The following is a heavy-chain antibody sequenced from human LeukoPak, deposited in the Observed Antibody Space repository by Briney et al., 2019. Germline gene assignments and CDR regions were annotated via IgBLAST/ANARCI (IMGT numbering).Heavy chain of an antibody. CDR1: GGSISSYY. D-gene: IGHD3-22*01. CDR3: ARYGAGAYYYDSSGYTDAFDI. J-gene: IGHJ3*02. CDR2: IYYSGST. V-gene: IGHV4-59*01. Sequence: SETLSLTCTVSGGSISSYYWSWIRQPPGKGLEWIGYIYYSGSTNYNPSLKSRVTISVDTSKNQFSLKLSSVTAADTAVYYCARYGAGAYYYDSSGYTDAFDIWGQGTMVTVSS.